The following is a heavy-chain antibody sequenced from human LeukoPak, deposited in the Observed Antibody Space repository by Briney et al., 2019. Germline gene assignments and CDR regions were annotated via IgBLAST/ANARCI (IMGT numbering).Heavy chain of an antibody. J-gene: IGHJ4*02. CDR1: GDSISSSTYY. D-gene: IGHD4-17*01. CDR2: IYYSGTT. CDR3: ARHKGTTLDY. Sequence: SETLSLTCTVSGDSISSSTYYWGWIRQPPGKGLEWIGSIYYSGTTYYNPSLKGRVTISVDTSKNQFSLKLSSVTAADTAVYYCARHKGTTLDYWGQGTLVTVSS. V-gene: IGHV4-39*01.